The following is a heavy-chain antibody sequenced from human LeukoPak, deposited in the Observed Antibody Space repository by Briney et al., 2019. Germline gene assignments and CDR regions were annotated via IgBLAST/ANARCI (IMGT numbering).Heavy chain of an antibody. CDR1: GFTFSSYS. Sequence: PGGSLRLSCAASGFTFSSYSMTWVRQAPGKGLEWVSVISGSGGSTYYGDSVKGRFTISRDNSKNTLYLQMNSLRAEDTAVYYCAKDPMVRGSTYDYWGQGTLVTVSS. J-gene: IGHJ4*02. CDR2: ISGSGGST. D-gene: IGHD3-10*01. V-gene: IGHV3-23*01. CDR3: AKDPMVRGSTYDY.